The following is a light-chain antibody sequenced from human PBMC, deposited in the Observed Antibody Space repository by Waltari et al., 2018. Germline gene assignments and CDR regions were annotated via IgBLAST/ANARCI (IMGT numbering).Light chain of an antibody. Sequence: EIVLTQSPGTLSLSPGERVTLSCRASQSVSNNYLAWYQQKPGQAPRLLIYGASSRGTGIPDRFSGSGSGTDFTLTISRLEPEDFAVYYCQQYGSSPQTFGQGTKVEIK. V-gene: IGKV3-20*01. J-gene: IGKJ1*01. CDR2: GAS. CDR1: QSVSNNY. CDR3: QQYGSSPQT.